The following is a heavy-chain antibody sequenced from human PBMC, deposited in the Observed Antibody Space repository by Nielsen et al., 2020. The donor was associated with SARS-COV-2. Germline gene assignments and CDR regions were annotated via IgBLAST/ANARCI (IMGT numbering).Heavy chain of an antibody. J-gene: IGHJ6*02. CDR1: GFTFRSFG. V-gene: IGHV3-30*02. CDR2: IRYDGSNK. D-gene: IGHD4-23*01. CDR3: AKWGPYGGKGVGGMDV. Sequence: GESLKISCAASGFTFRSFGMHWVRQAPGEGLEWVAFIRYDGSNKYYADSVKGRFTISRDNSKNTLYLQMNSLRAEDTAVYYCAKWGPYGGKGVGGMDVWGQGTTVTVSS.